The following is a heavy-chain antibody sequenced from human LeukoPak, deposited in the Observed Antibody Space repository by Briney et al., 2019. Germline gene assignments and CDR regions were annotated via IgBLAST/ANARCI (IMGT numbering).Heavy chain of an antibody. CDR1: GFTFSSYA. V-gene: IGHV3-23*01. CDR3: VRLVGSRSCSGGTCYSDY. D-gene: IGHD2-15*01. J-gene: IGHJ4*02. Sequence: GGSLRLSCAASGFTFSSYAMSLVRQAPGKGLEWVSAMSGSGGSTYYADSVKGRFTISRDNSKNTLYLQMNSLRAEDTAVYYCVRLVGSRSCSGGTCYSDYWGQGTLVTVSS. CDR2: MSGSGGST.